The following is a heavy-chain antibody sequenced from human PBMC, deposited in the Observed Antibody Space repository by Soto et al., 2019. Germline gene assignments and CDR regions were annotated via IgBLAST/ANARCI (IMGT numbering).Heavy chain of an antibody. D-gene: IGHD2-8*01. V-gene: IGHV1-18*01. CDR3: ATLPYCTNGVCYQNAFDI. Sequence: ASVKVSCKAPGYTFASYAISWMRQAPGQGLEWMGWISAYNGNTNYAQKLQGRVTMTTDTSTSTAYMELRSLRSEDTAVYYCATLPYCTNGVCYQNAFDIWGQGTMVTVSS. J-gene: IGHJ3*02. CDR1: GYTFASYA. CDR2: ISAYNGNT.